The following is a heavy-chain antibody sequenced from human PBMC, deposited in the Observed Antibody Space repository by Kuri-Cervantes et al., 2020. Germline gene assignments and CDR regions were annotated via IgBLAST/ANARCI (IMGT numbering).Heavy chain of an antibody. CDR2: ISYDGSNK. J-gene: IGHJ3*02. D-gene: IGHD4-23*01. CDR3: AREGYGGIPDAFDI. CDR1: GFTFSSYA. V-gene: IGHV3-30-3*01. Sequence: GESLKISCAASGFTFSSYAMHWVRQAPGKGLEWVAVISYDGSNKYYADSVKGRFTISRDNSKNTLYLQMNSLRAEDTAVYYCAREGYGGIPDAFDIWGQGTMVTVSS.